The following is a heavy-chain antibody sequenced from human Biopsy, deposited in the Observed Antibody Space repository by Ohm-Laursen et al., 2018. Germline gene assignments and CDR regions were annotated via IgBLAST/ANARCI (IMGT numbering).Heavy chain of an antibody. Sequence: SQTLSLTCTVSGGSLSSYSWSWIRQPAGKGLEWIGQIYTSGITNYNPSLKSRVTMSVDTSKNKFSLRVSSVTAADTAVYYCARDRDRRGWFDPWGQGNLVTVSS. CDR2: IYTSGIT. J-gene: IGHJ5*02. CDR1: GGSLSSYS. D-gene: IGHD1-14*01. V-gene: IGHV4-4*07. CDR3: ARDRDRRGWFDP.